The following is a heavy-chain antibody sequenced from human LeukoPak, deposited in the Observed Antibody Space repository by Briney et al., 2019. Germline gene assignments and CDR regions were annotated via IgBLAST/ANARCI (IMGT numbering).Heavy chain of an antibody. CDR2: IWYDGSNK. J-gene: IGHJ4*02. Sequence: PGGSLRLSCAASGFTFSSYGMHWVRQAPGKGLEWVAVIWYDGSNKYYADSMKGRFTISRDNSKNTLYLQMNSLRVEDTAVYYCTKGRDDSDCWGQGTLVTVSS. CDR1: GFTFSSYG. CDR3: TKGRDDSDC. V-gene: IGHV3-33*06. D-gene: IGHD3-22*01.